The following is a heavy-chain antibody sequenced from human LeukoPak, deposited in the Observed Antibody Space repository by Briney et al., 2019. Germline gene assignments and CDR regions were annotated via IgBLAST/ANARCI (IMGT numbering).Heavy chain of an antibody. CDR2: ISAYNGNT. J-gene: IGHJ4*02. V-gene: IGHV1-18*01. D-gene: IGHD6-6*01. CDR1: GYTFTSYG. Sequence: GAPVKVSCKASGYTFTSYGISWVRQAPGQGLEWMGWISAYNGNTNYAQKLQGRVTMTTDTSTSTAYMELRSLRSDDTAVYYCARDWYSSSSGGFFDYWAQGTLVTVSS. CDR3: ARDWYSSSSGGFFDY.